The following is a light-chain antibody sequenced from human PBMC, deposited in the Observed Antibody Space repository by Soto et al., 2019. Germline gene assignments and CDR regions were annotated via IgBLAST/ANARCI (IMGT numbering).Light chain of an antibody. J-gene: IGLJ1*01. Sequence: QSVLTQPRSVSGSPGQSVTISCTGTSSDVGGHNYVSWYQQYPGKAPKLLLSSVSKRPSGVPDRLSGSKSGNTASLTISGLQAEDEADYYCCSYAGSYTYVFGTGTKV. CDR2: SVS. CDR1: SSDVGGHNY. V-gene: IGLV2-11*01. CDR3: CSYAGSYTYV.